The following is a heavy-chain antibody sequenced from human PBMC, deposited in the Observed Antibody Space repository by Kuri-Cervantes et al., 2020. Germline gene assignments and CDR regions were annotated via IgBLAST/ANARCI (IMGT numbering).Heavy chain of an antibody. Sequence: GGSLRLSCAASGFTFSSYAMHWVRQAPGKGLEWVAVISYDGSNKYYADSVKGRFTISRDNSKNTLYLQMNSLRAEDTAVYYCARDFSSWYWYFDLWGRGTLVTVSS. D-gene: IGHD3-3*01. CDR1: GFTFSSYA. CDR2: ISYDGSNK. CDR3: ARDFSSWYWYFDL. V-gene: IGHV3-30-3*01. J-gene: IGHJ2*01.